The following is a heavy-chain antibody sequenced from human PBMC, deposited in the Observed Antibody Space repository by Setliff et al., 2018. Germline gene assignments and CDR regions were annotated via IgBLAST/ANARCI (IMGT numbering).Heavy chain of an antibody. CDR3: AREGLTGPVVISVAYYFDS. Sequence: GGSLRLSCKTSGFTFNDYGIQWVRQAPGKGLEWVASDRGYYKYYADSVRGRLTVSRDESKNTVFLEMNSLRVDDTATYYCAREGLTGPVVISVAYYFDSWGQGTVVTV. D-gene: IGHD2-21*01. V-gene: IGHV3-30*19. CDR2: SDRGYYK. CDR1: GFTFNDYG. J-gene: IGHJ4*02.